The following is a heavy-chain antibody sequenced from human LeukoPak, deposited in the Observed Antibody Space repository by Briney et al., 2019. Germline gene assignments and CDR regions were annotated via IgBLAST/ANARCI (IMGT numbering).Heavy chain of an antibody. CDR3: ARGLDWNDFDY. CDR2: ISSSSSTI. J-gene: IGHJ4*02. CDR1: GFTFSSYS. D-gene: IGHD1-1*01. V-gene: IGHV3-48*01. Sequence: GGSLRLSCAASGFTFSSYSMNWVRQAPGKGLEWVSYISSSSSTIYYADSVKGRFAISRDNAKNSLYLQMNSLRAEDTAVYYCARGLDWNDFDYWGQGTLVTVSS.